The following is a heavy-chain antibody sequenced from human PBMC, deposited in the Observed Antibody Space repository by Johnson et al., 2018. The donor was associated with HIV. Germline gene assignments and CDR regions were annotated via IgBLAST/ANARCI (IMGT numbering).Heavy chain of an antibody. D-gene: IGHD6-6*01. Sequence: DVQLVESGGGVVQPGRSLRLSCAASGFTFSSYGMHWVRQAPGKGLEWVGRIKTKTDGGTTDYAAPVKGRFTISRDDSKNTLYLQMNSLKTEDTAVYYCTTDCAGIAARRGNDAFDIWGQGTMVTVSS. J-gene: IGHJ3*02. V-gene: IGHV3-15*01. CDR2: IKTKTDGGTT. CDR1: GFTFSSYG. CDR3: TTDCAGIAARRGNDAFDI.